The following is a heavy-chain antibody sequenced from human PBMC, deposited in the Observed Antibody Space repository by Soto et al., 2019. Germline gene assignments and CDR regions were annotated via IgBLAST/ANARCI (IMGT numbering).Heavy chain of an antibody. CDR1: CYTLTRHG. Sequence: APVKVSCKASCYTLTRHGISWVRQAPGQRVEGMGWISAYNGNTNYAQKLQGRVTMTTDTSTSTAYMELRSLRSDDTAVYYCARCMGLVRGGLPFYYYYYYMDVWGKGTTVTVSS. V-gene: IGHV1-18*01. J-gene: IGHJ6*03. D-gene: IGHD6-6*01. CDR3: ARCMGLVRGGLPFYYYYYYMDV. CDR2: ISAYNGNT.